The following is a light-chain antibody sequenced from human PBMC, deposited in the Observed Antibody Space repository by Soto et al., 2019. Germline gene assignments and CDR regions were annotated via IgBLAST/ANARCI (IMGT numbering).Light chain of an antibody. J-gene: IGKJ1*01. V-gene: IGKV1-5*03. CDR3: QQYRDNWT. CDR1: QSISSW. CDR2: KAS. Sequence: IQMTQSPSTLSASVGDRVTITCRASQSISSWLAWYQQQPGTAPKLLIYKASTLQSGVPSRFSGSGSGTEFTLTISSLQPDDSATYYCQQYRDNWTFGQGTKVEIK.